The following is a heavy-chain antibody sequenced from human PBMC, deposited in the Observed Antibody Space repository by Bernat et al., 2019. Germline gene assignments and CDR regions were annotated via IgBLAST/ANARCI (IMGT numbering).Heavy chain of an antibody. V-gene: IGHV3-33*01. CDR1: GFTFTSYG. J-gene: IGHJ4*02. D-gene: IGHD2-15*01. Sequence: QVQLVESGGGVVQPGRSLRLSCAASGFTFTSYGFHWVRQAPGKGLEWVALIWYDGSKKNYADSVKGRFTISRDSSKNTLYLQMNSLRAEDTAVYHCARDLGNVDSGGSYFDYWGQGTLVTVSS. CDR2: IWYDGSKK. CDR3: ARDLGNVDSGGSYFDY.